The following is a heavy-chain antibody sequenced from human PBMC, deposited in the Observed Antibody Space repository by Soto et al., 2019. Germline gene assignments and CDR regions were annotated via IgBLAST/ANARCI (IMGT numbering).Heavy chain of an antibody. V-gene: IGHV1-69*01. Sequence: QVQLVQSGAEVKKPGSSVKVSCKASGGTFSSYAISWVRQAPGQGLEWMGGIIPIFGTANYAQKFQGRVTITADESTSPAYMELSSLRSEDTAVYYCARGGQTYRNVEMATPVDWGQGTLVTVSS. J-gene: IGHJ4*02. CDR1: GGTFSSYA. D-gene: IGHD5-12*01. CDR3: ARGGQTYRNVEMATPVD. CDR2: IIPIFGTA.